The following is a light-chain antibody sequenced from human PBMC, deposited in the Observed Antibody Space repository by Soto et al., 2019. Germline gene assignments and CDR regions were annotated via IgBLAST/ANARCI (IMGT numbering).Light chain of an antibody. CDR2: AVS. CDR3: NSYAGSNKV. CDR1: SSDVGGYNY. V-gene: IGLV2-8*01. Sequence: QSALTQPPSASGSPGQSVTISCTGTSSDVGGYNYVSWYQQHPGKAPKLMIYAVSQRPSGVPDRFSGSKSGNTASLTVSGVQAEDESDYYCNSYAGSNKVFGGGTKVTVL. J-gene: IGLJ2*01.